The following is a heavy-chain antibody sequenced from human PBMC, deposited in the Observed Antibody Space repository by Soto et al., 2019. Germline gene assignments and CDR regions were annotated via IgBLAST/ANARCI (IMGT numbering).Heavy chain of an antibody. D-gene: IGHD2-2*02. CDR3: AREKRGYCSSTSCYSQAY. J-gene: IGHJ4*02. V-gene: IGHV1-18*01. CDR2: ISAYNGNT. CDR1: GYTFTSYG. Sequence: ASVKVSCKASGYTFTSYGISWVRQAPGQGLEWMGWISAYNGNTNYAQKLQGRVTMTTDTSTSTAYMELRSLRSDDTAVYYCAREKRGYCSSTSCYSQAYWGQGTLVTVSP.